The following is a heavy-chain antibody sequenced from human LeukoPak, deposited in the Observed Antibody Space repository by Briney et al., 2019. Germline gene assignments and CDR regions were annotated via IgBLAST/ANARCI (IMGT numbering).Heavy chain of an antibody. CDR2: IYSGDNT. J-gene: IGHJ4*02. V-gene: IGHV3-66*02. Sequence: LSGGSLRLSCAASGFTFSTYWMTWVRQAPGKGLEWVSVIYSGDNTYYVESVKGRFTISRDNSKNTLFLQMNRLRAEDTAVYYCAGRRVLDASFDYWGQGTLVTVSS. D-gene: IGHD3-16*01. CDR1: GFTFSTYW. CDR3: AGRRVLDASFDY.